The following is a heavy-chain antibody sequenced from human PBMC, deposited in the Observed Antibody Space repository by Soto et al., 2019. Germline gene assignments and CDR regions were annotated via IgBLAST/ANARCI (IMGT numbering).Heavy chain of an antibody. CDR1: GYSFTSYW. Sequence: PGESLKISCKGSGYSFTSYWIGWVRQVPGKGLEWMGIIYPGDSDTRYSPSFQGQVTISADKSISTAYLQWSSLKASDTAMYYCARMKYSSGWYGSGDYWGQGTLVTVSS. CDR2: IYPGDSDT. CDR3: ARMKYSSGWYGSGDY. V-gene: IGHV5-51*01. J-gene: IGHJ4*02. D-gene: IGHD6-19*01.